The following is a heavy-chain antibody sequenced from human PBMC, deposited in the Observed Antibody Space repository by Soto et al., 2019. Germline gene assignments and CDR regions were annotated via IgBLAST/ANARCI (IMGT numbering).Heavy chain of an antibody. V-gene: IGHV1-69*12. J-gene: IGHJ4*02. CDR2: IIALFGTA. CDR3: ASHYDSGGYYYRGLDY. Sequence: QVQLVQSGAEVKKPGSSVKVSCKASGGTFNSYSISWVRQAPGQGLEWMGGIIALFGTADYAQKFQGRVTITAVEYTSTACMELSSLRSEDTAVYYCASHYDSGGYYYRGLDYWGQGTLVTVSS. CDR1: GGTFNSYS. D-gene: IGHD3-22*01.